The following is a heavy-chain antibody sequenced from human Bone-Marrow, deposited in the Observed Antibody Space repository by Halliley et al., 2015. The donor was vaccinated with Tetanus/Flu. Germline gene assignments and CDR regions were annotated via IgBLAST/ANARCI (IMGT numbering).Heavy chain of an antibody. J-gene: IGHJ4*02. CDR3: ANGGTPAFGGPEFGEY. V-gene: IGHV3-9*01. Sequence: SLRLSCAASGFTFGDSAMHWVRQAPGKGLEWVSGISWSSGSIGYADSVRGRFTISRDNARNSVYLQMNSLRPEDTALYYCANGGTPAFGGPEFGEYWGQGPLVPVSS. CDR1: GFTFGDSA. D-gene: IGHD3-16*01. CDR2: ISWSSGSI.